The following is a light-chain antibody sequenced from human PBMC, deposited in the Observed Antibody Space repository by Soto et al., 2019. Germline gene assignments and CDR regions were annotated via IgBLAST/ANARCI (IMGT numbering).Light chain of an antibody. CDR3: QQYHIWPPWT. CDR2: AAS. CDR1: QNISNY. V-gene: IGKV1-39*01. J-gene: IGKJ1*01. Sequence: DIQMTQSPSSLSASVGDRVTITCRASQNISNYLNWYQQKPGKAPKLLIYAASSLQSGVPSRFSGSGSGTEFTLTISSLQSEDFAVYYCQQYHIWPPWTSGQGTKVDIK.